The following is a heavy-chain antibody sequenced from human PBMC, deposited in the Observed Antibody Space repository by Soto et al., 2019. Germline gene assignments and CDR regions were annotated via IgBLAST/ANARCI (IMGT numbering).Heavy chain of an antibody. CDR3: AHKVMEKYCSGGSCYSDWFHP. Sequence: SGPTLVNPTQTLTLTCTFSGFPLSTGGVGVGWIRQPPGKALEWLALIYWNDDKRYSPSLKSRLTITKDTSKNQVVLTMTNMDPVERATYYCAHKVMEKYCSGGSCYSDWFHPWGQGTLVTV. V-gene: IGHV2-5*01. CDR1: GFPLSTGGVG. J-gene: IGHJ5*02. CDR2: IYWNDDK. D-gene: IGHD2-15*01.